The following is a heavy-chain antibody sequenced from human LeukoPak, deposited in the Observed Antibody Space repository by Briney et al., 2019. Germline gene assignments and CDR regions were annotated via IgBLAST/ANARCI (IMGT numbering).Heavy chain of an antibody. D-gene: IGHD3-3*01. J-gene: IGHJ4*02. CDR3: ALFNTGYYDFWSGSDFDY. CDR2: IRYDGSNK. Sequence: PGGSLRLSCAASGFTFSSHGMHWVRQAPGNGLEWVAFIRYDGSNKYYADSVKGRFTISRDNSKNTLYLQMNSVRAEDTAVYYCALFNTGYYDFWSGSDFDYWGQGTLVTVSS. CDR1: GFTFSSHG. V-gene: IGHV3-30*02.